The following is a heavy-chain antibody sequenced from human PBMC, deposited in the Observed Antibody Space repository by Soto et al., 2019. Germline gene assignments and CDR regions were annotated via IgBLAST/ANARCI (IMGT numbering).Heavy chain of an antibody. V-gene: IGHV1-69*01. CDR3: ATGVIWIGYFTVDS. Sequence: QVQLVQSGAEVKKPGSSVKVSCKASGGSFGKSAINWVRQTPGQGLEWLGGFIPVYRTLNYAQKFQGRDTITADESTGTVYLTLSSLASDDTAVYYCATGVIWIGYFTVDSWGQGTRVTVSS. CDR1: GGSFGKSA. J-gene: IGHJ4*02. CDR2: FIPVYRTL. D-gene: IGHD3-3*01.